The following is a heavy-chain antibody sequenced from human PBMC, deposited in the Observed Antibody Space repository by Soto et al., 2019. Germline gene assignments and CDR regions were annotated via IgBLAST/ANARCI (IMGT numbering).Heavy chain of an antibody. CDR1: GFTFSSFG. Sequence: EVQLLESGGDLVQPGGSLRLSCAASGFTFSSFGMNWVRQAPGKGLEWVSSLSADGGSTFYADSVKGRFSISRDNTMNTLFLQMNSLRDADMAVYYCAKSKENTIFGVVIYYFDYWGQGNLVTVSA. CDR2: LSADGGST. CDR3: AKSKENTIFGVVIYYFDY. D-gene: IGHD3-3*01. J-gene: IGHJ4*02. V-gene: IGHV3-23*01.